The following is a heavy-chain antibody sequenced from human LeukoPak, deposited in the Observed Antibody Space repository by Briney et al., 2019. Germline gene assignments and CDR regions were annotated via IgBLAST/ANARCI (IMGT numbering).Heavy chain of an antibody. D-gene: IGHD6-19*01. J-gene: IGHJ5*02. V-gene: IGHV4-39*07. Sequence: PSETLSLTCTVSGGSISTSNYYWGWIRQPPGKGLEWIGSIYYRGSTYYNPSLKSRVAISVDTSKNQFSLKLSSVTAADTAVYYCARDSRSGWGNWFDPWGQGTLVTVSS. CDR3: ARDSRSGWGNWFDP. CDR1: GGSISTSNYY. CDR2: IYYRGST.